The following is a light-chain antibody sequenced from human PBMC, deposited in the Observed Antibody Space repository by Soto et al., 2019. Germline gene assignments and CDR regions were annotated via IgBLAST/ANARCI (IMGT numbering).Light chain of an antibody. J-gene: IGKJ4*01. CDR2: AAS. CDR3: QKYNNALLT. V-gene: IGKV1-27*01. Sequence: DIQMTQSPSSLSASVGDRVTITCRASQSISNYLAWYQQKPGKVPKLLIYAASTLQSGVPSRFSGSGSGTDFTLTISSLQPEDVATYYCQKYNNALLTFGGGTKVEIK. CDR1: QSISNY.